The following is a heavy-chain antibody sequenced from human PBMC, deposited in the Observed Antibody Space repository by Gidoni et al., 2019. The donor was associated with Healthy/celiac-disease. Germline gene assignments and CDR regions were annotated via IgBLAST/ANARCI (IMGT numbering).Heavy chain of an antibody. CDR2: LSWNSGSI. J-gene: IGHJ4*02. CDR3: AKDINSGYDPNLDY. CDR1: GCTFEDYA. Sequence: EVQRGESGGGLVQPGRSMRLSCAASGCTFEDYAMHWVRQAPGKGLEWVSGLSWNSGSIGYADSVKGRFTISRDNAKNSLYLQMNSLRAEDTALYYCAKDINSGYDPNLDYWGQGTLVTVSS. V-gene: IGHV3-9*01. D-gene: IGHD5-12*01.